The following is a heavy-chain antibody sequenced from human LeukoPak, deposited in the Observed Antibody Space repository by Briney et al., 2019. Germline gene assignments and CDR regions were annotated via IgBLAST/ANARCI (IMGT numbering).Heavy chain of an antibody. CDR3: ARGRRSGYDFWSGYPNYYYMDV. D-gene: IGHD3-3*01. Sequence: SGPTLVKPSETLSLTCTVSGGSISSYYWSWIRQPPGKRLEWIGYIYYSGSTNYNPSLKSRVTISVDTSKNQFSLKLSSVTAADTAVYYCARGRRSGYDFWSGYPNYYYMDVWGKGTTVTVSS. CDR2: IYYSGST. CDR1: GGSISSYY. J-gene: IGHJ6*03. V-gene: IGHV4-59*01.